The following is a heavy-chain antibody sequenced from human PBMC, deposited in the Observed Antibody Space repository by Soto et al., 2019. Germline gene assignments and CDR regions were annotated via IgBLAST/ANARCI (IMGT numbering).Heavy chain of an antibody. J-gene: IGHJ5*02. V-gene: IGHV3-74*01. Sequence: HPXGCLRLSFVASGFAFRTYSFYWARLRQGQGLGWVARINSDGDPSIYGDSVKGRVSISRDNTKNTLFLQMNGLRDDDTAVDYCTRDRCDYSGSGNYWPQFDPWAQGVLVTVSS. CDR2: INSDGDPS. D-gene: IGHD3-10*01. CDR3: TRDRCDYSGSGNYWPQFDP. CDR1: GFAFRTYS.